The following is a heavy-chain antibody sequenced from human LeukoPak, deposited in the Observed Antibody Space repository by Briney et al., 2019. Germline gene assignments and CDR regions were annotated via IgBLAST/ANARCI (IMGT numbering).Heavy chain of an antibody. CDR3: ARGVGSAFDI. CDR1: GYTFTSSG. J-gene: IGHJ3*02. V-gene: IGHV1-18*01. CDR2: ISSHNDNT. D-gene: IGHD2-15*01. Sequence: ASVKVSCKASGYTFTSSGISWVRRAPGQGLEWMGRISSHNDNTGYAQKFQDRVTMTTDTSTSTAYMELRSLRSDDTAVYYCARGVGSAFDIWGQGTLVSVSS.